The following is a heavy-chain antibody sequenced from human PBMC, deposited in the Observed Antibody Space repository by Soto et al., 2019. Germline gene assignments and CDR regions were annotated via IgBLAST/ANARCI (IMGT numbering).Heavy chain of an antibody. CDR3: ARQRTAYYYFDY. J-gene: IGHJ4*02. Sequence: PSETLSLTCTVSGGSISSFYWSWIRQPPGKGLEWIGYISYSGSTNYNPSLQSRVTISVDTSKKQFSLKLSSVTAADTAVYYCARQRTAYYYFDYWGQGTLVTVS. CDR2: ISYSGST. D-gene: IGHD5-18*01. V-gene: IGHV4-59*08. CDR1: GGSISSFY.